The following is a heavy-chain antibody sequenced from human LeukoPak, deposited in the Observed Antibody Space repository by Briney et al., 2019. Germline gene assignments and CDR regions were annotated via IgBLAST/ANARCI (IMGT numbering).Heavy chain of an antibody. CDR3: SRDQPPAAD. J-gene: IGHJ4*02. CDR1: TYSISSAYY. Sequence: PSETLSLTCSVSTYSISSAYYWGWIRQPPGKGLQWIGSIYHSGSTSYNPSLKSRVTISVDTSKNQFSLKLSSVTSADTAVYYFSRDQPPAADWGQGTLVTVPS. CDR2: IYHSGST. V-gene: IGHV4-38-2*02.